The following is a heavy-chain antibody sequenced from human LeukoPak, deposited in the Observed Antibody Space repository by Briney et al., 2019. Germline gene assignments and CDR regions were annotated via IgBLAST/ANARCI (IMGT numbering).Heavy chain of an antibody. CDR1: GFTFSSYS. J-gene: IGHJ3*02. CDR2: ISSSSSYI. V-gene: IGHV3-21*01. Sequence: GGSLRLSCAASGFTFSSYSMNWVRQAPGKGLEWVSSISSSSSYIYYADSVKGRFTISRDNAKNSLYLQMNSLRAEDTAVYYCAKGVEAAAGAFDIWGQGTIVTVSS. CDR3: AKGVEAAAGAFDI. D-gene: IGHD6-13*01.